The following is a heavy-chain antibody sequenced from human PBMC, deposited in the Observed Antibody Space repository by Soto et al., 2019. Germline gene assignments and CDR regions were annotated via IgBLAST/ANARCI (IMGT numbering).Heavy chain of an antibody. CDR3: ASGETMVGG. D-gene: IGHD2-15*01. Sequence: EVQLVESGGGLVQPGGSLRLSCAAYGSTFSSYWMSWVRQAPGKGLEWVANIKQDGSEKYYVDSVKGRFTISRDNAKNSLYLQMNSLRAEDTAVYYCASGETMVGGWGQGTLVTVSS. CDR2: IKQDGSEK. CDR1: GSTFSSYW. J-gene: IGHJ4*02. V-gene: IGHV3-7*05.